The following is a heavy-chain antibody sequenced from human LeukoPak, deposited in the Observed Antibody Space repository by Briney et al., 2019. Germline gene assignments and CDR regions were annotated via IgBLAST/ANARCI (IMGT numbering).Heavy chain of an antibody. CDR2: INPKSGGT. Sequence: SVTVSCQASRYTYTGYYMHCVRQAAGRGVDGVGWINPKSGGTNYAQKFQGRVTMTRDTSISTAYMELSRLRSDDTAVYYCARVGGVDYYDSSGYPTHPDNWFDPWGQGTLVTVSS. CDR3: ARVGGVDYYDSSGYPTHPDNWFDP. V-gene: IGHV1-2*02. J-gene: IGHJ5*02. D-gene: IGHD3-22*01. CDR1: RYTYTGYY.